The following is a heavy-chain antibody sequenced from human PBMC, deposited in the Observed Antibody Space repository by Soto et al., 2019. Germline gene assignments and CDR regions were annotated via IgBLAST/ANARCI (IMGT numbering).Heavy chain of an antibody. J-gene: IGHJ5*02. Sequence: QVQLVQSGAEVKKPGASVKVSCKASGFTFASNDINWVRQAPGQGLQWMGWMNANVDVTDSPQEFKGRVSMTWNASISTAYLELHNLKSDDTAVYYCAREVVVGGSLWLDPWGQGSLVTVSS. CDR1: GFTFASND. CDR3: AREVVVGGSLWLDP. V-gene: IGHV1-8*01. D-gene: IGHD2-15*01. CDR2: MNANVDVT.